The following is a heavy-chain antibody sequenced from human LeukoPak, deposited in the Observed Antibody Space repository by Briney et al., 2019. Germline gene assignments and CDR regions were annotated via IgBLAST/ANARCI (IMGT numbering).Heavy chain of an antibody. CDR1: GLTVSSTY. J-gene: IGHJ6*02. D-gene: IGHD6-13*01. V-gene: IGHV3-66*01. Sequence: GGSLRLSCAASGLTVSSTYMSWVRQTPGKGLEWVSVIYSGGSTYYADSVKGRFTISRDNSKNTLYLQMNSLRAEDTAVYYCARDLAIAAAPYGMDVWGQGTTVTVSS. CDR2: IYSGGST. CDR3: ARDLAIAAAPYGMDV.